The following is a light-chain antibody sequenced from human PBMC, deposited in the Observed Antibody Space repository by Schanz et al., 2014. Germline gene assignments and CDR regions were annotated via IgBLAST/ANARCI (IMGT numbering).Light chain of an antibody. V-gene: IGKV3-15*01. CDR1: QHVSSN. J-gene: IGKJ4*01. CDR3: QQYYSSPLT. Sequence: EIVMTQSPATLSASPGERASLSCRASQHVSSNLAWYQQRPGQAPRLLIYGASTRAAGIPAKFSGSGSGTDFTLTISSLQSEDFAVYYCQQYYSSPLTFGGGTKVEIK. CDR2: GAS.